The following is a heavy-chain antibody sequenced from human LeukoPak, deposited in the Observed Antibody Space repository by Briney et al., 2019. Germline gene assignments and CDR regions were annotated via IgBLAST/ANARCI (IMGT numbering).Heavy chain of an antibody. CDR1: GYTFTGYY. V-gene: IGHV1-2*02. D-gene: IGHD6-6*01. CDR3: ARGVAARLQPFDY. Sequence: ASVKVSCKASGYTFTGYYMHWVRQAPGQGLEWMGWINPNSGGTNYAQKFQGRVTMTRDTSISAAYMELSRLRSDDTAVYYCARGVAARLQPFDYWGQGTLVTVSS. J-gene: IGHJ4*02. CDR2: INPNSGGT.